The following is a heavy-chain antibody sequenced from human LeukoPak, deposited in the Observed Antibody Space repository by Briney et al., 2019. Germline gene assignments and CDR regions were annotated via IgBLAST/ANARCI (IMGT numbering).Heavy chain of an antibody. J-gene: IGHJ4*02. V-gene: IGHV4-39*01. CDR3: ARHKAYSSGPDY. Sequence: SETLSLTCTVSGGSISSSSYYWGWIRQPPGKGLEWIGSIYYGGSTYYNPSLKSRVTISVDTSKNQFSLKLSSVTAADTAVYYCARHKAYSSGPDYWGQGTLVTVSS. CDR1: GGSISSSSYY. D-gene: IGHD6-19*01. CDR2: IYYGGST.